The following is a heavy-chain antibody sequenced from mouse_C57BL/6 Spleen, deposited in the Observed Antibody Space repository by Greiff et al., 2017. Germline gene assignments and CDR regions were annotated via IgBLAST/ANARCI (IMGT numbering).Heavy chain of an antibody. CDR3: TRDRLLRYAMDD. J-gene: IGHJ4*01. Sequence: EVQLQESGEGLVKPGGSLKLSCAASGFTFSSYAMSWVRQTPEKRLEWVAYISSGGDYIYYAETVKGRFTISRDNARNTLYLQMSSLKSEDTAMYYCTRDRLLRYAMDDWGQGTSVTVAS. CDR1: GFTFSSYA. CDR2: ISSGGDYI. V-gene: IGHV5-9-1*02. D-gene: IGHD1-1*01.